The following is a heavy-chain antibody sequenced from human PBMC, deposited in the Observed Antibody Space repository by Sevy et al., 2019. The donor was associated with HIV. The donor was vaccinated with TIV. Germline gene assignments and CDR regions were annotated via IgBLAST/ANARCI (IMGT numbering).Heavy chain of an antibody. Sequence: GGSLRLSCAASAFTFSAYGMHWVRQAPGKGLEWVSTIWYDGGKKYYADSVKVRFTISRDNSKNTLYLQMNSLRAEDTAVYYCVREGVPAAIGFDYWGQGTLVTVSS. CDR2: IWYDGGKK. V-gene: IGHV3-33*01. J-gene: IGHJ4*02. D-gene: IGHD2-2*01. CDR1: AFTFSAYG. CDR3: VREGVPAAIGFDY.